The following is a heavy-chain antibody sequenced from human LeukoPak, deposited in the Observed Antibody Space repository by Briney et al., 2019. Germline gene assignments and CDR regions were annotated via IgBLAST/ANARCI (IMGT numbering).Heavy chain of an antibody. CDR2: IYSGGST. Sequence: PGGSLGLSCAASGFTVSSNYMSWVRQAPGKGLEWVSVIYSGGSTYYADSVKGRFTISRDNSKNTLYLQMNSLRAEDTAVYYCARDISNPGYYYYYMDVWGKGTTVTVSS. V-gene: IGHV3-66*02. D-gene: IGHD2-15*01. CDR3: ARDISNPGYYYYYMDV. CDR1: GFTVSSNY. J-gene: IGHJ6*03.